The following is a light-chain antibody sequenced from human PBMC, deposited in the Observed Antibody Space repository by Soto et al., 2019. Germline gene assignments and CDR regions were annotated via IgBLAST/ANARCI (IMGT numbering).Light chain of an antibody. CDR3: QQYGSSPTT. Sequence: EIVLTQSPGTLSLSPGERATLSCRASQSVSSSYLAWYQQKPGQAPRLLIYVASSRATGIPDRFSGNGSGTDFTLTISRLETEEFAVYSCQQYGSSPTTFGQGTRLEIK. CDR2: VAS. J-gene: IGKJ5*01. V-gene: IGKV3-20*01. CDR1: QSVSSSY.